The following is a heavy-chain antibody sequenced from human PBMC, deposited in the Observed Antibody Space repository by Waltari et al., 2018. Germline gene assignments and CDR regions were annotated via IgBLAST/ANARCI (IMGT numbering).Heavy chain of an antibody. D-gene: IGHD5-18*01. CDR2: IIPIIDTA. CDR1: GGTFNTYA. Sequence: QVHLVQSGAEVRRPGPSVTVSCKPSGGTFNTYAINWVRQAPGLGLEWMGRIIPIIDTAGYAQKFQDRVTFTADRATGTAYMELSSLRPDDTGMYYCAGPRGIHLWSFDDWGQGTLVIVSS. J-gene: IGHJ4*02. V-gene: IGHV1-69*04. CDR3: AGPRGIHLWSFDD.